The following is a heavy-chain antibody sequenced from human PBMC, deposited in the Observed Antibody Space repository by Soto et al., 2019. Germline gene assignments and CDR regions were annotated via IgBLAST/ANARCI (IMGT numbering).Heavy chain of an antibody. CDR3: ARHHYDSSGYYHYYYGMDV. J-gene: IGHJ6*02. Sequence: QVQLQQWGAGLLKPSETLSLTCAVYGGSGGSFSGYYWSWIRQPPGKGLEWIGEINHSGSTNYNPSLHSRVPKSVDTSKNQFSLKLSSVTAADTAVYSCARHHYDSSGYYHYYYGMDVWGQGTTVTVSS. D-gene: IGHD3-22*01. V-gene: IGHV4-34*01. CDR1: GGSGGSFSGYY. CDR2: INHSGST.